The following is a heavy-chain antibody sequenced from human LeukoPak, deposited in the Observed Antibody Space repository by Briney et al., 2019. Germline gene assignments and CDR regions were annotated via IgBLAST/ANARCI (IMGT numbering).Heavy chain of an antibody. CDR3: ARGIAVARGGGYYYYYMDV. D-gene: IGHD6-19*01. J-gene: IGHJ6*03. Sequence: ASVKVSCKASGYTFTSYDINWVRQATGQGLEWMGWMNPNSGNTGYAQKFQGRVTITRNTSISTAYMELSSLRSEDTAVYYCARGIAVARGGGYYYYYMDVWGKGTTVTVSS. CDR2: MNPNSGNT. V-gene: IGHV1-8*03. CDR1: GYTFTSYD.